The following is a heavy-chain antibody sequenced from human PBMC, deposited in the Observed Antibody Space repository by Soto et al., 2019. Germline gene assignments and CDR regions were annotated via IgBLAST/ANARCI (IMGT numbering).Heavy chain of an antibody. V-gene: IGHV1-58*01. D-gene: IGHD1-26*01. CDR1: GFTFTSSA. CDR2: IVVGSGNT. J-gene: IGHJ4*02. CDR3: AADIVGAKNTAY. Sequence: SVKVSCKASGFTFTSSAVQWVRQARGQRLEWIGWIVVGSGNTNYAQKFQERVTITRDMSTSTAYMELSSLRSEDTAVYYCAADIVGAKNTAYWGQGTLVTVSS.